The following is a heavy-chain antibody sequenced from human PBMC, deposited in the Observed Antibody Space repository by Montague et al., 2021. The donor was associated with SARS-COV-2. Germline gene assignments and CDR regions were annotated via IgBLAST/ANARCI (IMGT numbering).Heavy chain of an antibody. CDR3: VKDKIGVF. J-gene: IGHJ4*02. Sequence: SLRLSCAASGFTFGNFAMTWVRQTPGKGLEWVSSISDSGDSTWSPDSMKGRFTISRDNSKNILYLQMSSLRVDDTAIYYCVKDKIGVFWGQGTLVTVSS. V-gene: IGHV3-23*01. CDR1: GFTFGNFA. D-gene: IGHD2/OR15-2a*01. CDR2: ISDSGDST.